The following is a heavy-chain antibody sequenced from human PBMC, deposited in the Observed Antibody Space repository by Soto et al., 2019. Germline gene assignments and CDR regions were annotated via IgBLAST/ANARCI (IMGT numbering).Heavy chain of an antibody. J-gene: IGHJ6*02. Sequence: SADLLLIRGFSAVFIISSKWWCWRRQLPGKGLEWIGEIYHSGSTNYNPSLKSRVTISVDKSKNQFSLKLSSVTAADTAVYYCASHNGPLYVGYYHEMDVWGQGTTVT. V-gene: IGHV4-4*02. CDR1: AVFIISSKW. CDR3: ASHNGPLYVGYYHEMDV. D-gene: IGHD3-16*01. CDR2: IYHSGST.